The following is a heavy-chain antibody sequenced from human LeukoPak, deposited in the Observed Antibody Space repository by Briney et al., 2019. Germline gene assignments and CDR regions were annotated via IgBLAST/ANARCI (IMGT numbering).Heavy chain of an antibody. Sequence: TGGSLRLSCATSVFTFSSYWMSCVRQAPGKGLEWVANIKQDGSEKYYVDSVKGRFTISRDNAKNSLYLQMNSLRAEDTAVYYCGSGYYWVLDYWGQGTLVTVSS. J-gene: IGHJ4*02. V-gene: IGHV3-7*01. CDR3: GSGYYWVLDY. CDR1: VFTFSSYW. D-gene: IGHD3-22*01. CDR2: IKQDGSEK.